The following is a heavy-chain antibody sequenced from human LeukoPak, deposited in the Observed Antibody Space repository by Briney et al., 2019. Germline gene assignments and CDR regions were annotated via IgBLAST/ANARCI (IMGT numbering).Heavy chain of an antibody. CDR1: GYTFTSYG. J-gene: IGHJ4*02. CDR2: ISAYNGNT. Sequence: ASVKVSCKASGYTFTSYGISWVRQAPGQGLEWVAWISAYNGNTKYAQKFQGRVTMTTDTSTSTAYMELRSLRADDTAVYYCARGRNWNPHGTTFDYWGQGTLVTVSS. D-gene: IGHD1-1*01. V-gene: IGHV1-18*01. CDR3: ARGRNWNPHGTTFDY.